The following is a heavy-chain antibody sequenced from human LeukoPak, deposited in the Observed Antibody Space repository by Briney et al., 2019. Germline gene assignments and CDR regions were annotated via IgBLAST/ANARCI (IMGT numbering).Heavy chain of an antibody. CDR3: ARGPTRANSSDY. D-gene: IGHD2/OR15-2a*01. CDR1: GFPFSSYW. CDR2: IKQDGSKK. J-gene: IGHJ4*02. V-gene: IGHV3-7*01. Sequence: GGSLRLSCVASGFPFSSYWMTWVRQAPGRGLEWVANIKQDGSKKSYVDSVKGRFTISRDNAKNSLYLQMNSLRAEDTAVYYCARGPTRANSSDYWGQGTLVTVSS.